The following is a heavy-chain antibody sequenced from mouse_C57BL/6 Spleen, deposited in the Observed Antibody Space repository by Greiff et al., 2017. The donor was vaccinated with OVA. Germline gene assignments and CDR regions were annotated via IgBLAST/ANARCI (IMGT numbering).Heavy chain of an antibody. CDR1: GFSLSTSGMG. CDR2: IYWDDDK. V-gene: IGHV8-12*01. CDR3: ARSLYGNYGAWFAY. J-gene: IGHJ3*01. D-gene: IGHD2-1*01. Sequence: QVTLKESGPGILQSSQTLSLTCSFSGFSLSTSGMGVSWIRQPSGKGLEWLAHIYWDDDKRYNPSLKSRLTISKDTSRNQVFLKITSVDTADTATYYCARSLYGNYGAWFAYWGQGTLVTVSA.